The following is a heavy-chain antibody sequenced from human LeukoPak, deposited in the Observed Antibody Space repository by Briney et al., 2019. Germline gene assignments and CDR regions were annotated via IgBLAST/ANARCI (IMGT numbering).Heavy chain of an antibody. Sequence: SETLSLTCTVSGGSISSGGYYWSWIRQHPGKGLEWIGYIYYSGSTYYNPSLKSRVTISVDTSKNRFSLKLSSVTAADTAVYYCARTIGYYYDSSGYYYPRYYFDYWGQGTLVTVSS. V-gene: IGHV4-31*03. CDR3: ARTIGYYYDSSGYYYPRYYFDY. CDR1: GGSISSGGYY. CDR2: IYYSGST. D-gene: IGHD3-22*01. J-gene: IGHJ4*02.